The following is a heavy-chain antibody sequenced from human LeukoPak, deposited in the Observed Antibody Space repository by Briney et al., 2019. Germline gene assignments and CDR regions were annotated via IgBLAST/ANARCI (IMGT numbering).Heavy chain of an antibody. CDR3: ARWGCSSTSCQYNWFDP. CDR2: IIPIFGTA. Sequence: PSVKVSCKASGGTFSSYAISWVRQAPGQRLEWMGGIIPIFGTANYAQKFQGRVTITADESTSTAYMELSSLRSEDTAVYYCARWGCSSTSCQYNWFDPWGQGTLVTVSS. CDR1: GGTFSSYA. D-gene: IGHD2-2*01. J-gene: IGHJ5*02. V-gene: IGHV1-69*13.